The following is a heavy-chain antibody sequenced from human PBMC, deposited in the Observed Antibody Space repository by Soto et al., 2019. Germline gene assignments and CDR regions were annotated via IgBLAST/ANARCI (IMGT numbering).Heavy chain of an antibody. J-gene: IGHJ4*02. D-gene: IGHD3-3*01. V-gene: IGHV3-23*01. CDR3: AKDLGSPADDFWSGVFDY. CDR1: GFTFSSYA. Sequence: GGSLRLSCAASGFTFSSYAMSWVRQAPGKGLEWVSAISGSGGSTYYADSVKGRFTISRDNSKNTLYLQMNSLRAEDTAVYYCAKDLGSPADDFWSGVFDYWGQGTLVTFSS. CDR2: ISGSGGST.